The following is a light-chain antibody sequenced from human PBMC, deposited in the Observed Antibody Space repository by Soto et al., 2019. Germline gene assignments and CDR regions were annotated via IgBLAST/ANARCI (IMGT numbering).Light chain of an antibody. CDR2: EVS. V-gene: IGLV2-23*02. CDR3: CSYAGSSTSWV. CDR1: SSDVGSYNL. J-gene: IGLJ3*02. Sequence: QSALTQPASVSGSPGQSITISCTGTSSDVGSYNLVSWYQQHPGKAPKLMIYEVSKPPSGVSNRFSGSKSGNTASLTIAGLQAYDEADYYCCSYAGSSTSWVFGGGTKLTVL.